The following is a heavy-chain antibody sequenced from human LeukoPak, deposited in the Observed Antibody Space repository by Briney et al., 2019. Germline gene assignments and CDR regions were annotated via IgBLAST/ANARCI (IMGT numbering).Heavy chain of an antibody. D-gene: IGHD3-3*01. CDR3: TRSLGVVIHGGMDV. CDR2: IYYSGST. J-gene: IGHJ6*02. V-gene: IGHV4-59*01. CDR1: GGSISSYY. Sequence: KSSETLSLTCIVSGGSISSYYWSWIRQPPGKGLEWIGYIYYSGSTKYNPSLKSRVTKSVDTSKEPFSLTLTSVTAADTAVYYCTRSLGVVIHGGMDVWGQGTTVTVSS.